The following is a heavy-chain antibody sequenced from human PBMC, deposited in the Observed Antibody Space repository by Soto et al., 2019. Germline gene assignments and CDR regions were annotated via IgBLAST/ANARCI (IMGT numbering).Heavy chain of an antibody. CDR1: RFTFSSYS. CDR2: IWLDGSNK. Sequence: QVQLVESGGGVVQPGRSLRLSCAVSRFTFSSYSMHWVRQAPGKGLEWVAIIWLDGSNKYYADSVKGRFTISRDNSKSTLYLQMNSLRAEDTALYYCARDSLDYWGQGTLVTVSS. J-gene: IGHJ4*02. CDR3: ARDSLDY. V-gene: IGHV3-33*01.